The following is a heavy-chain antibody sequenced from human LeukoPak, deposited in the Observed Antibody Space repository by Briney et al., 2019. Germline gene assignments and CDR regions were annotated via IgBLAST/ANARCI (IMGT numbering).Heavy chain of an antibody. D-gene: IGHD3-22*01. CDR3: ARGAYLYYDSSGYYFDY. Sequence: SETLSLTCAVSGGSISSGGYSWSWVRQPPGKGLEWIGYIYHSGSTYYNPSLKSRVTISVDRSKNQFSLKLSSVTAADTAVHYCARGAYLYYDSSGYYFDYWGQGTLVTVSS. V-gene: IGHV4-30-2*01. CDR1: GGSISSGGYS. J-gene: IGHJ4*02. CDR2: IYHSGST.